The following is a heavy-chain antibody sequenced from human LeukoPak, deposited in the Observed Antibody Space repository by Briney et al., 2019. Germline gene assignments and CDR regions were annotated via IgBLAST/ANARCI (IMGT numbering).Heavy chain of an antibody. J-gene: IGHJ4*02. Sequence: PGGSLRLSCAVSGITFSSFAMSWVRQAPGKGLEWVSDISGSGGTTHYADSVKGRFTISRDNSKNTLYLQMNSLRADDTAVYYCAKGPLTEVAGTTWDFWGQGTLVTVSS. CDR1: GITFSSFA. D-gene: IGHD6-19*01. V-gene: IGHV3-23*01. CDR3: AKGPLTEVAGTTWDF. CDR2: ISGSGGTT.